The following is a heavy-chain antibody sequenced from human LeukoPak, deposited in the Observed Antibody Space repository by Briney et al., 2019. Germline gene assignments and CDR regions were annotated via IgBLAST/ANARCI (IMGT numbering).Heavy chain of an antibody. J-gene: IGHJ4*02. CDR2: ISTGGGST. CDR3: AKAIDSSGYHLDPFDY. V-gene: IGHV3-23*01. Sequence: GGSLRHSCAASGFTFSSHTMSWVRQAPGKGLEWVSSISTGGGSTYYADSVKGRFTVSRDNSKNPLFLQMNSMRAEDTADYFCAKAIDSSGYHLDPFDYWGQGTLVTVSS. D-gene: IGHD3-22*01. CDR1: GFTFSSHT.